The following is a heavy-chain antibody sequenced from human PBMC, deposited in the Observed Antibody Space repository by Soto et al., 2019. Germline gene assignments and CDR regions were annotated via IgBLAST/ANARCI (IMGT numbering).Heavy chain of an antibody. CDR2: ISGSGYNT. Sequence: EVQLLESGGTVVQPGGSLRLSCAASGFTFSTYGVSWVRQAPGKGLEWVSSISGSGYNTFYADSVKGRFTISRDNSNNTVHLLMNTLRADDTALYYCVKQLLSLIVVADAFDIWGQGTMGTVSS. CDR1: GFTFSTYG. D-gene: IGHD3-22*01. J-gene: IGHJ3*02. V-gene: IGHV3-23*01. CDR3: VKQLLSLIVVADAFDI.